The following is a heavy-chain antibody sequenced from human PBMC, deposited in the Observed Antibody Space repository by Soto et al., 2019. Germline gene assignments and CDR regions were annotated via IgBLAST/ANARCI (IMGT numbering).Heavy chain of an antibody. Sequence: SGPTLVNPTQTLTLTCTFSGFSLSTSGVGVGWIRQPPGKALEWLALIYWDDDKRYSPSLKSRLTTTKETSKNQVVLTMTKMDHADKPTYYRAHSEKRHYYHFWSGLSPGYWFDTCGKGTLANVS. CDR2: IYWDDDK. V-gene: IGHV2-5*02. J-gene: IGHJ5*02. CDR1: GFSLSTSGVG. CDR3: AHSEKRHYYHFWSGLSPGYWFDT. D-gene: IGHD3-3*01.